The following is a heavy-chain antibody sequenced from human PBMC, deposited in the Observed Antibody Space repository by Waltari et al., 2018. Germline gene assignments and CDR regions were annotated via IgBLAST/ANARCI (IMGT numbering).Heavy chain of an antibody. Sequence: QVQLVESGGGVVQPGGSLRLSCAASGFTFSSYGMHWVRQAPGKGLEWVACIRYDGSNKYYADSVKGRFTISRENSKNTLYLQMNSLRAEDTAVYYCASLGWGWGLPYAGWDQGSLVTVSS. V-gene: IGHV3-30*02. CDR1: GFTFSSYG. CDR2: IRYDGSNK. J-gene: IGHJ1*01. CDR3: ASLGWGWGLPYAG. D-gene: IGHD1-26*01.